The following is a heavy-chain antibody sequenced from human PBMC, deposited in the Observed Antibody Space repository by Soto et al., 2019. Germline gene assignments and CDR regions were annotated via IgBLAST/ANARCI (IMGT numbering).Heavy chain of an antibody. Sequence: SVKVSCKASGGTFSSYAISWVRQAPGQGLEWMGGIIPIFGTANYAQKFQGRVTITADKSTSTAYMGLSSLRSEDTAVYYCASDRYCTNGVCSMPFDYWGQGTLVTVSS. V-gene: IGHV1-69*06. CDR3: ASDRYCTNGVCSMPFDY. CDR2: IIPIFGTA. J-gene: IGHJ4*02. D-gene: IGHD2-8*01. CDR1: GGTFSSYA.